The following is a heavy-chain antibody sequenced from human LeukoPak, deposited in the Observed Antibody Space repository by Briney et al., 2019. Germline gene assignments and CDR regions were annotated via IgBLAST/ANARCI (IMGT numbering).Heavy chain of an antibody. CDR3: ARDSGWFRFDY. CDR1: GFTFSSSW. V-gene: IGHV3-7*03. D-gene: IGHD6-13*01. J-gene: IGHJ4*02. CDR2: IKEDGSEK. Sequence: GGSLRLSCAASGFTFSSSWMTWVRQAAGKGLEWVANIKEDGSEKYYVDSVKGRFTISRDNAKNSLYLQMNSLRAEDTAMYYCARDSGWFRFDYWGQGTLLTVSS.